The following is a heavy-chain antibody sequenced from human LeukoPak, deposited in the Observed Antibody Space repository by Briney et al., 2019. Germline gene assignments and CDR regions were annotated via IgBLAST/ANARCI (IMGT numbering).Heavy chain of an antibody. CDR1: GYTFTNYG. CDR2: ISAYNGDT. Sequence: ASVKVSCKASGYTFTNYGFSWVRQAPGQGLEWMGWISAYNGDTNYAQKLQGRVTMTTDTSTSTAYMELRSLRSDDTAVYYCASLTYYYDSSGYYYDDAFDIWGQGTMVTVSS. CDR3: ASLTYYYDSSGYYYDDAFDI. V-gene: IGHV1-18*01. J-gene: IGHJ3*02. D-gene: IGHD3-22*01.